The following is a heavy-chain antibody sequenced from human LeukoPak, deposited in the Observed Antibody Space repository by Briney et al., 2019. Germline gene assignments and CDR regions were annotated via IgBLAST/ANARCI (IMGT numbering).Heavy chain of an antibody. CDR1: GYTFTSYD. CDR2: MNPNSGNT. Sequence: ASVKVSCKASGYTFTSYDINWVRQATGQGLEWMGWMNPNSGNTGYAQNFQGRVTITRNTSISTAYMELSSLRSEDTAVYYCARGRSNDFWSGLVLFAFDIWGQGTMVTVSS. J-gene: IGHJ3*02. CDR3: ARGRSNDFWSGLVLFAFDI. V-gene: IGHV1-8*03. D-gene: IGHD3-3*01.